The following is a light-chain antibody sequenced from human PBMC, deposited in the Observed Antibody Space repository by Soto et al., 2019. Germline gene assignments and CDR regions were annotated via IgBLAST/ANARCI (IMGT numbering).Light chain of an antibody. CDR3: SSYTSSSTLEV. V-gene: IGLV2-14*03. J-gene: IGLJ1*01. CDR1: RSDIGGYNY. CDR2: DVS. Sequence: QSALTQPASVSGSPGQSVTIACTVTRSDIGGYNYVSWYQQHPGKAPKLMIYDVSNRPSGVSNRFSGSKSGNTASLTISGLQAEDEADYYCSSYTSSSTLEVFGTRTKVTVL.